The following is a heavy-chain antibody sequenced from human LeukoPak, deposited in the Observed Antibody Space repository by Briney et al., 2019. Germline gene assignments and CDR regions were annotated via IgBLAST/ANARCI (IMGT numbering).Heavy chain of an antibody. CDR3: AKVSRGREITFGGVIVSSDY. CDR2: IRYDGSNK. J-gene: IGHJ4*02. D-gene: IGHD3-16*02. CDR1: GFTFSSYG. Sequence: GGSLRLSCAASGFTFSSYGMHWVRQAPGEGLEWVAFIRYDGSNKYYAHSVKGRFTISRDNSKDTLYLQMNSLRAEDTAVYYCAKVSRGREITFGGVIVSSDYWGQGTLVTVSS. V-gene: IGHV3-30*02.